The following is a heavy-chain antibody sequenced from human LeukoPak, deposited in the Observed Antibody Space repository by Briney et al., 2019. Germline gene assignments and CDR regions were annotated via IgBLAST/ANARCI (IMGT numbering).Heavy chain of an antibody. J-gene: IGHJ4*02. V-gene: IGHV3-53*04. CDR1: GFTVSSDY. Sequence: PGGSLRLSCAASGFTVSSDYMSWVRQAPGKGLEWVSVIYSGGSTYYADSVKGRFTISRHNSKNTLYLQMNSLRAEDTAVYYCVREIPLLGYCSGGSCYRTYWGQGTLVTVSS. CDR3: VREIPLLGYCSGGSCYRTY. D-gene: IGHD2-15*01. CDR2: IYSGGST.